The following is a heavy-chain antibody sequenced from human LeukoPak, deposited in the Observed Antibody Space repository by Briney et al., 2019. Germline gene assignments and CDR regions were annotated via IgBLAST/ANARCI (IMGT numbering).Heavy chain of an antibody. V-gene: IGHV3-30*04. CDR1: GLTFSSYA. Sequence: GRSLRLSCAASGLTFSSYAMHWVRQAPGKGLEWVAVISYDGSNKYYADSVKGRFTISRDNSKNTLYLQMNSLRAEDTAVYYCARGERYFDWLLSLRAFDIWGQGTMVTVSS. CDR3: ARGERYFDWLLSLRAFDI. D-gene: IGHD3-9*01. J-gene: IGHJ3*02. CDR2: ISYDGSNK.